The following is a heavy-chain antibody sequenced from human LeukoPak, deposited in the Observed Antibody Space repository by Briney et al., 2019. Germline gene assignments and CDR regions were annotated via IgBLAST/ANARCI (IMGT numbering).Heavy chain of an antibody. V-gene: IGHV3-73*01. J-gene: IGHJ4*02. CDR2: IRSKANSYAT. CDR1: GFTFSGSA. D-gene: IGHD4-17*01. CDR3: TSGLSVLRSNNTPVDY. Sequence: PGGSLRLSCAASGFTFSGSAMHWVRQASGKGLEWVGRIRSKANSYATTYAASVKGRFTFSRDDSKNTAYLQMTSLKTEDTAVYYCTSGLSVLRSNNTPVDYWGQGTLVTVSS.